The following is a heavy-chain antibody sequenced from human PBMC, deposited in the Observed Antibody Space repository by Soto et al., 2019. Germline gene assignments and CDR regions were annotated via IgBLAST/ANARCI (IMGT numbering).Heavy chain of an antibody. J-gene: IGHJ3*02. CDR2: IWYDGSNK. V-gene: IGHV3-33*01. CDR1: GFTFSSYG. D-gene: IGHD3-10*01. CDR3: ARDSAYGSGSPNAAFDI. Sequence: GGSLRLSCAASGFTFSSYGMHWVRQAPGKGLEWVAVIWYDGSNKYYADSVKGRFTISRDNSKNTLYLQMNSLRAEDTAVYYCARDSAYGSGSPNAAFDIWGQGTMVTVSS.